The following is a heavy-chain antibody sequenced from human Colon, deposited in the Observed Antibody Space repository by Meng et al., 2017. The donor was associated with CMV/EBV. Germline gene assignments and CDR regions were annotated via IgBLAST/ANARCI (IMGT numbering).Heavy chain of an antibody. Sequence: GESLKISCAAPDFIFPSCAMNCVRAAPGKGLAWVSSFSGDENNTYYADSVKGRFTISRDNARNSVYLQMTSLRADDTAVYYCARVQLARGVKRAGGLDVWGQGTTVTVSS. CDR2: FSGDENNT. V-gene: IGHV3-21*06. D-gene: IGHD3-10*01. CDR3: ARVQLARGVKRAGGLDV. J-gene: IGHJ6*02. CDR1: DFIFPSCA.